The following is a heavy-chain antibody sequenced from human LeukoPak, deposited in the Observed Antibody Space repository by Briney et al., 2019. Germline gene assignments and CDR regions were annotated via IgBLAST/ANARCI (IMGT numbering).Heavy chain of an antibody. CDR3: STGDRGWQDH. CDR2: IKRNTDPGTT. CDR1: GLDFRNAW. D-gene: IGHD6-19*01. J-gene: IGHJ4*02. V-gene: IGHV3-15*01. Sequence: PGGSLRLSCAASGLDFRNAWMSWVRQAPGKGLEWVAHIKRNTDPGTTSYVAPVEGRFTVSRDDSKNTLYLQMNSLKIEDTGVYYCSTGDRGWQDHWGRGTLVTVSS.